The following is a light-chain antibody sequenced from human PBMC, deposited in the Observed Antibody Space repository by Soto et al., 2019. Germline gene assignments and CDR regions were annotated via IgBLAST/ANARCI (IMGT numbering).Light chain of an antibody. J-gene: IGLJ3*02. Sequence: QSVLTQPASVSGSPGQSITISCTGTSSDVGGYAYVSWYQQYPGKAPKLVISEVSKRPSGVSHRFSGSRSGNTASLTISGLQAEDEADYYCSSYTSSTTPVFGGGTKVTVL. CDR1: SSDVGGYAY. V-gene: IGLV2-14*01. CDR3: SSYTSSTTPV. CDR2: EVS.